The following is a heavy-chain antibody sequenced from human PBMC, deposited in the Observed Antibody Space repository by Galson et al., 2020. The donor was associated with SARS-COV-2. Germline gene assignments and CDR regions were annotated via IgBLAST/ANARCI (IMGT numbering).Heavy chain of an antibody. Sequence: SETLSLTCAVSGGSIRDNNNHWGWIRQPPGKGLEWIGSIFYGGNTYYNPSLKSRVTVSVHTPKNQFYLNLNSVTAADTAMYYCAREDMITFGGVIGLRPFQHWGQGILVIVS. J-gene: IGHJ1*01. V-gene: IGHV4-39*07. CDR3: AREDMITFGGVIGLRPFQH. CDR1: GGSIRDNNNH. CDR2: IFYGGNT. D-gene: IGHD3-16*02.